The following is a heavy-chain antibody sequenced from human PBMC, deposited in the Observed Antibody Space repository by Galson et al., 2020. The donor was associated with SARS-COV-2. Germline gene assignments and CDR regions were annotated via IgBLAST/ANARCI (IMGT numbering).Heavy chain of an antibody. Sequence: ASVKVSCKASGYTITSDYMHWVRQDPGQELEWMGIINPSSGSTTYAQKIQGRVTMTRDTSTSTAYMELSSLGSEGAAVYYCARDRDAYNGISSWCFHYYDGMDVWGQGTTVAVSS. CDR1: GYTITSDY. CDR2: INPSSGST. J-gene: IGHJ6*01. CDR3: ARDRDAYNGISSWCFHYYDGMDV. V-gene: IGHV1-46*01. D-gene: IGHD6-13*01.